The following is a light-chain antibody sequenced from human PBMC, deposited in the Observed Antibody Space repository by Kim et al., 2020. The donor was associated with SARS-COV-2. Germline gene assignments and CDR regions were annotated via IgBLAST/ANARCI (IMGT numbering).Light chain of an antibody. J-gene: IGKJ2*03. CDR2: DAS. CDR1: QSVSSY. V-gene: IGKV3-11*01. Sequence: EIVLTQSPATLSLSPGEIATLSCRASQSVSSYLAWYQQKPGQAPRLLIYDASNRATGIPARFSGSGSGTDFTLTISSLEPEDFAVYYCQQRSKWYSFGQGTKLEI. CDR3: QQRSKWYS.